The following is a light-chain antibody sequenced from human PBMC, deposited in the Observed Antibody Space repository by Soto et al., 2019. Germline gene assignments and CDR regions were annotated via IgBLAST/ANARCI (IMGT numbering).Light chain of an antibody. Sequence: EVVLTQSPGTLSLSPGERTTLSCRASQSVRSSYLAWYQQKPGQAPRLLIYAASSRATGIPDRFSGSVSGTDFTLTISRLEPEDFAVYYCQQYGSSRWTFGQGTKVEIK. CDR2: AAS. J-gene: IGKJ1*01. CDR1: QSVRSSY. V-gene: IGKV3-20*01. CDR3: QQYGSSRWT.